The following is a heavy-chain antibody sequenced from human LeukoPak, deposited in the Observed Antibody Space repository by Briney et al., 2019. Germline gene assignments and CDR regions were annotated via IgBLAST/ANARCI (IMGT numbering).Heavy chain of an antibody. Sequence: GRSLRLSCAASGFTFSSYAMHWVRQAPGKGLEWVAVISYDGSNKYYADSVKGRFTISRDNSKNTLYLQMNSLRAEDTAVYYCARGGRTAMAIDYWGQGTLVTVSS. J-gene: IGHJ4*02. CDR1: GFTFSSYA. CDR2: ISYDGSNK. D-gene: IGHD5-18*01. CDR3: ARGGRTAMAIDY. V-gene: IGHV3-30-3*01.